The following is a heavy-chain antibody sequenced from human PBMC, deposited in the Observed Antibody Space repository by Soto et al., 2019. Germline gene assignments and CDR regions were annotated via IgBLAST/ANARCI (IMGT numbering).Heavy chain of an antibody. V-gene: IGHV4-59*01. CDR3: ARDGGSGSSNWFDP. CDR1: GGSISSYY. J-gene: IGHJ5*02. Sequence: ETRSLTCTVSGGSISSYYWSWIRQPPGKGLEWIGYIYYSVSTNYNPSLKSRVTISVDTSKNQFSLKLSSVTAADTAVYYCARDGGSGSSNWFDPWGQGTLVTVSS. CDR2: IYYSVST. D-gene: IGHD3-10*01.